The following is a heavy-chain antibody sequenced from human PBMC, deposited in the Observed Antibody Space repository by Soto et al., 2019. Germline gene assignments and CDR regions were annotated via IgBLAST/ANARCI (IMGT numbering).Heavy chain of an antibody. Sequence: QVQLQESGPGLVKPSETMSLSCTVFGGSISSYYWRWFRQSPGKRMEWIGYVHHSWGSSYNPSLQSRVAISLDTSKRQFSLKVTSVTATDAAVYYCARQGFGPLHGLVDVWGQGTTVTVSS. CDR2: VHHSWGS. J-gene: IGHJ6*02. CDR3: ARQGFGPLHGLVDV. V-gene: IGHV4-59*08. D-gene: IGHD3-10*01. CDR1: GGSISSYY.